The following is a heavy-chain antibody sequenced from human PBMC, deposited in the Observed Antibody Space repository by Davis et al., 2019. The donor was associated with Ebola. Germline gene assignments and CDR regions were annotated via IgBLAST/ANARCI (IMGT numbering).Heavy chain of an antibody. Sequence: SETLSLTCAVYGGSFSGYYWSWIRQPPGKGLEWIGEINHSGSTNYNPSLKSRVTISVDTSKNQFSLKLSSVTAADTAVYYCARQLTKYQLLFPSAFDIWGQGTMVTVSS. CDR1: GGSFSGYY. D-gene: IGHD2-2*01. V-gene: IGHV4-34*01. CDR3: ARQLTKYQLLFPSAFDI. J-gene: IGHJ3*02. CDR2: INHSGST.